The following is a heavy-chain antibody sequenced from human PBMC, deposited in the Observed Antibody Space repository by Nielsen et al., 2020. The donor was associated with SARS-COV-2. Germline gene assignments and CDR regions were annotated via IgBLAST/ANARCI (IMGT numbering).Heavy chain of an antibody. D-gene: IGHD6-19*01. CDR3: ARETVAGRGFEY. Sequence: GESLKISCAASGFTFSSYWMHWVRQAPGKGLVWVSRINSDGSSTSYADSVKGRFTISRDNAKNTLYLQMNSLRAEDTAVYYCARETVAGRGFEYWGQGTLVTVSS. CDR2: INSDGSST. J-gene: IGHJ4*02. V-gene: IGHV3-74*01. CDR1: GFTFSSYW.